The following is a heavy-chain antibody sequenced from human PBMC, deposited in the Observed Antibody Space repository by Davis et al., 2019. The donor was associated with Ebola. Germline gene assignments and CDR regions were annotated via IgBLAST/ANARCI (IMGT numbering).Heavy chain of an antibody. CDR1: GSSFLHYD. V-gene: IGHV1-8*01. CDR2: MNPNSGNT. J-gene: IGHJ4*02. D-gene: IGHD3-16*02. Sequence: ASVKVSCKASGSSFLHYDIAWVRQATGQGLEWMGWMNPNSGNTGYAQKFQGRVIMTRNTSINTAYMQVSSLTSEDSAVYYCAREIKRATQGSFFDYWGQGTLVTVSS. CDR3: AREIKRATQGSFFDY.